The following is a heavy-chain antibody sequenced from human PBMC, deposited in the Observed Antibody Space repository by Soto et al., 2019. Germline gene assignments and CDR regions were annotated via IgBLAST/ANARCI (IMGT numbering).Heavy chain of an antibody. V-gene: IGHV1-69*13. CDR2: IIPIFGTA. D-gene: IGHD3-10*01. Sequence: GASVKVSCKASGGTFSSYAISWVRQAPGQGREWMGGIIPIFGTANYAQKFQGRVTITADESTSTAYMELSSLRSEDTAGYYCERSSGESDVFDIWAQGTMVTVSS. CDR3: ERSSGESDVFDI. CDR1: GGTFSSYA. J-gene: IGHJ3*02.